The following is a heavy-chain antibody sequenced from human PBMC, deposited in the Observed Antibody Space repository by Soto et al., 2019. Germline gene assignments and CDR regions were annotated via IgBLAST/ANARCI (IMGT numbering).Heavy chain of an antibody. D-gene: IGHD5-18*01. J-gene: IGHJ6*02. V-gene: IGHV3-74*01. CDR3: ARADSSAYYYYGMDV. CDR2: INSDGSST. Sequence: PGGSLRLSCAASGFTFSSYWMHWVRQAPGKGLVWVSRINSDGSSTSYADSVKGRFTISRDNAKSTLYLQMNSLRAEDTAVYYCARADSSAYYYYGMDVWGQGTTVTVSS. CDR1: GFTFSSYW.